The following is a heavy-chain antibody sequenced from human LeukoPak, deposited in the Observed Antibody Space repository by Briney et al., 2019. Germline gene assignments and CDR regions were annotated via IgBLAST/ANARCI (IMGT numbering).Heavy chain of an antibody. CDR3: AGPNSPFGQLRAEYFQH. V-gene: IGHV3-49*03. D-gene: IGHD3-10*01. CDR2: IRKKGYGETT. CDR1: GFSFGDDA. J-gene: IGHJ1*01. Sequence: RSLRLSCTASGFSFGDDAWSWFRQAPGRGLEFVSFIRKKGYGETTDYAASVRGRFTISRDDAKSTAYLQMNSLRAEDTAVYYCAGPNSPFGQLRAEYFQHWARAPWSPSPQ.